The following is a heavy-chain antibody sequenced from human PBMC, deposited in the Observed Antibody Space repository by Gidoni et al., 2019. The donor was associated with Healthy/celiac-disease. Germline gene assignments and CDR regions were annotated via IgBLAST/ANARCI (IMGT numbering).Heavy chain of an antibody. V-gene: IGHV3-11*01. J-gene: IGHJ4*02. D-gene: IGHD1-26*01. Sequence: QVQLVESGGGLVKPGGSLRLSCAASGFPFSDYYMSGIRQAPGKGLEWVSYISSSGSTIYYADSVKGRFTISRDNAKNSLYLQMNSLRAEDTAVYYCARDTVEGRYYGPATIDYWGQGTLVTVSS. CDR3: ARDTVEGRYYGPATIDY. CDR1: GFPFSDYY. CDR2: ISSSGSTI.